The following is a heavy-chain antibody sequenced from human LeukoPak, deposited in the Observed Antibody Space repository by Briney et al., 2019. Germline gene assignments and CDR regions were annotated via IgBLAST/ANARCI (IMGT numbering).Heavy chain of an antibody. D-gene: IGHD2-8*02. CDR1: GGSISSSSYY. CDR2: IYYSGST. Sequence: PSETLSLTCTVSGGSISSSSYYWGWIRQPPGKGLEWIGSIYYSGSTYYNPSLKSRVTISVDTSKNQFSLKLSSVTAADTAVYYCARDTGGGRYRYFDYWGQGTLVTVSS. CDR3: ARDTGGGRYRYFDY. V-gene: IGHV4-39*02. J-gene: IGHJ4*02.